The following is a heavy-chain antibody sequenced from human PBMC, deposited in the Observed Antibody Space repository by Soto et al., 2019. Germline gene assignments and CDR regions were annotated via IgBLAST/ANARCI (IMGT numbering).Heavy chain of an antibody. D-gene: IGHD3-22*01. J-gene: IGHJ2*01. CDR2: IYWNDDK. Sequence: GPTLVNPTQTLTLTCAFSGFSLSTSVVGVGWIRQPPGKALEWLALIYWNDDKRYSPSLKSRLTITKDTSKNQVVLTMTNMDPVDTATYYCAHSRWLGYFDLWGRGNLVTVSS. V-gene: IGHV2-5*01. CDR3: AHSRWLGYFDL. CDR1: GFSLSTSVVG.